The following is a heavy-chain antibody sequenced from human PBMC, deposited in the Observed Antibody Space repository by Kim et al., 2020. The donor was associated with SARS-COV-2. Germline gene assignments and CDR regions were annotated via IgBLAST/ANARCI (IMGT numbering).Heavy chain of an antibody. Sequence: SETLSITCAVYGGSFSGYYWSWIRQPPGKGLEWIGEINHSGSTNYNPSLKSRVTISVDTSKNQFSLKLSSVTAADTAVYYCARVRKGIAARLPHLDYWGQGTLVTVSS. CDR3: ARVRKGIAARLPHLDY. CDR2: INHSGST. V-gene: IGHV4-34*01. CDR1: GGSFSGYY. J-gene: IGHJ4*02. D-gene: IGHD6-6*01.